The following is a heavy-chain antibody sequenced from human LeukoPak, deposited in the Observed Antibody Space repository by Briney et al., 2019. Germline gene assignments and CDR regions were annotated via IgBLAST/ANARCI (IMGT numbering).Heavy chain of an antibody. CDR2: ISSSSSYI. V-gene: IGHV3-21*01. D-gene: IGHD2-2*03. CDR3: ASVFGYCSSTSCYDPIDY. J-gene: IGHJ4*02. CDR1: GFTFSSYS. Sequence: GGSLRLSCAASGFTFSSYSMTWVRQAPGKGLEWVSSISSSSSYIYYADSVKGRFTISRDNAKNSLYLQMNSLRAEDTAVYYCASVFGYCSSTSCYDPIDYWGQGTLVTVSS.